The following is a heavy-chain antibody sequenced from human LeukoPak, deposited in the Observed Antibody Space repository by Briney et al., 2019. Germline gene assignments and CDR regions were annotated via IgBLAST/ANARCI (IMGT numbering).Heavy chain of an antibody. Sequence: PSETLSLTCTVSGGPISSYYWSWIRQPAGKGLEWIGRIYTSGSTNYNPSLKSRVTMSVDTSKNQFSLKLSSVTAADTAVYYCARGRDWIYYYDSSGSNNWFDPWGQGTLVTV. CDR3: ARGRDWIYYYDSSGSNNWFDP. J-gene: IGHJ5*02. V-gene: IGHV4-4*07. CDR2: IYTSGST. D-gene: IGHD3-22*01. CDR1: GGPISSYY.